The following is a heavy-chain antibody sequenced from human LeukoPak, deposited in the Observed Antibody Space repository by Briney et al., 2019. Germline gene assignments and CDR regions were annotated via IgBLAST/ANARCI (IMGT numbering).Heavy chain of an antibody. CDR3: ARATSGNDAFDI. CDR2: IYYSGST. D-gene: IGHD1-26*01. Sequence: SETLSLTCTVSSGSISSYYWSWIRQPPGKGLEWIGYIYYSGSTNYNPSLKSRVAASVDTSKNQFSLKLSSVTAADTAVYYCARATSGNDAFDIWGQGTMVTVSS. CDR1: SGSISSYY. V-gene: IGHV4-59*01. J-gene: IGHJ3*02.